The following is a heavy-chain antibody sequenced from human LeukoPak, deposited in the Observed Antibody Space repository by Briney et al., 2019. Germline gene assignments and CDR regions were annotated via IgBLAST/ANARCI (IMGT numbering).Heavy chain of an antibody. CDR1: GDSVSSNSAA. CDR2: TYYRSKWYN. V-gene: IGHV6-1*01. D-gene: IGHD6-19*01. Sequence: SQTLSLTCAISGDSVSSNSAAWNWIRQSPSSGLEWLGRTYYRSKWYNDYAVSVKSRITISPDTSKNQSSLQLNSVTPEDTAVYYCARDDWAVAGSLDYWGQGTLVTVSS. CDR3: ARDDWAVAGSLDY. J-gene: IGHJ4*02.